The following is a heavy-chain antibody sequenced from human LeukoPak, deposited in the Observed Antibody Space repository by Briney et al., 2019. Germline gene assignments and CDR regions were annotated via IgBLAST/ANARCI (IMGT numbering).Heavy chain of an antibody. V-gene: IGHV3-30-3*01. D-gene: IGHD4-17*01. CDR2: ISYDGSNK. CDR3: ARESMTTVTTTFDY. CDR1: GFTFSSYA. Sequence: GGSLRLSCAASGFTFSSYAMHWVRQAPGKGLEWVAVISYDGSNKYYADSVKGRFTISRDNSKSTLYLQMNSLRAEDTAVYYCARESMTTVTTTFDYWGQGTLVTVSS. J-gene: IGHJ4*02.